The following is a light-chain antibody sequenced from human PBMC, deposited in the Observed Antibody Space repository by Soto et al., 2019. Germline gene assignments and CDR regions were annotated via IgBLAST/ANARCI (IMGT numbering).Light chain of an antibody. V-gene: IGKV3-11*01. CDR3: PQRL. CDR1: QSVSSY. J-gene: IGKJ3*01. Sequence: EVVMTQSPGTLSLSPGERATLSCRASQSVSSYVAWYQQKPGQSPRLLIYDASKRATGIPARFSGSGSGADFTLPISSFAPEDFAYCYCPQRLFGPGTKVELK. CDR2: DAS.